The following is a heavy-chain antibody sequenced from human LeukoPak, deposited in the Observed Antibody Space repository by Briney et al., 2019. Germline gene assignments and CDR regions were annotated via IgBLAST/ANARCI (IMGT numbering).Heavy chain of an antibody. D-gene: IGHD4-17*01. CDR3: VRDPTTVTTIFDS. CDR2: INHSGST. CDR1: GGSFSGYY. J-gene: IGHJ4*02. V-gene: IGHV4-34*01. Sequence: SETLSLTCAVYGGSFSGYYWSWIRQPPGKGLEWIGEINHSGSTNYNPSLKSRVSMSGDTSKNQVSLKLRSVTAADTAVYYCVRDPTTVTTIFDSWGQGTLVTVSS.